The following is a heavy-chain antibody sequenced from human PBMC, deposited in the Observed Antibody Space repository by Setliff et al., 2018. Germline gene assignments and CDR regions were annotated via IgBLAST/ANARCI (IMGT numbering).Heavy chain of an antibody. V-gene: IGHV3-72*01. D-gene: IGHD5-18*01. CDR2: IKNKVNTFST. CDR1: GFTFGDHF. CDR3: ARNGDVDTGFLGYYYYYYMDV. J-gene: IGHJ6*03. Sequence: GGSLRLSCAASGFTFGDHFMDWVRQPPGKGLEWVGRIKNKVNTFSTQYAASVNGRFSISRDNAKNSLYLQMNSLRAEDTAVYYCARNGDVDTGFLGYYYYYYMDVWGKGTTVTVSS.